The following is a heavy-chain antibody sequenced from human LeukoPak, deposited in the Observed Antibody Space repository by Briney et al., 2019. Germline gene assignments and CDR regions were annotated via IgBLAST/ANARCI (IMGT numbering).Heavy chain of an antibody. J-gene: IGHJ4*02. V-gene: IGHV4-30-2*01. CDR2: IYHSGST. CDR3: ARGGYSIPFDY. D-gene: IGHD4-11*01. Sequence: SETLSLTCAVSGGSISSGGYSWSWIRQPPGKGLGWLAYIYHSGSTFYNPSLKSRVTISVDRSKNQFSLKLSSVTAADTAVYYCARGGYSIPFDYWGQGTLVTVSS. CDR1: GGSISSGGYS.